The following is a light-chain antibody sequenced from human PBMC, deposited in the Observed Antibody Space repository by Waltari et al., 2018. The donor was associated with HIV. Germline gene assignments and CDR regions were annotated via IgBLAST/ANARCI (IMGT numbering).Light chain of an antibody. CDR1: SGSITRTH. J-gene: IGLJ3*02. CDR3: QSYDSSNHWV. CDR2: EDN. V-gene: IGLV6-57*02. Sequence: NFMLTQPHSVSDSPGKTVTISCTGSSGSITRTHVPWYQQPPGSAPTTLIYEDNQRPSGVPDRFSGSIDSSSNSASLTISGLKTEDEADYYCQSYDSSNHWVFGGGTKLTVL.